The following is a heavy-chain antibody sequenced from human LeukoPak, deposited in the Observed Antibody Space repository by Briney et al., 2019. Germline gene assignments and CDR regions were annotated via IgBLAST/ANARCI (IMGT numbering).Heavy chain of an antibody. CDR1: GFTFSNFG. Sequence: GGSLRLSCAASGFTFSNFGMHWVRQPPGKGLEWVAVISYDGSNKYYVDSVKGRFTISRDNSENTLYLQMHSLSAEDTAVFYCAREGRSYSLDYWGQGTLVTVSS. D-gene: IGHD3-10*01. J-gene: IGHJ4*02. CDR3: AREGRSYSLDY. CDR2: ISYDGSNK. V-gene: IGHV3-30*03.